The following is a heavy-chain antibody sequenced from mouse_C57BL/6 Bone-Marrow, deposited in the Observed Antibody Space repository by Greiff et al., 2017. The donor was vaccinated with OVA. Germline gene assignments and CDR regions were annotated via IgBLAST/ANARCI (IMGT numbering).Heavy chain of an antibody. V-gene: IGHV1-80*01. Sequence: QVQLQQSGAELVKPGASVKISCKASGYAFSSYWMNWVKQRPGKGLEWIGQIYPGDGDTNYNGKFKGKATLTADKSSSTAYMQLSSLTSGDSAVYFWARGYGYDLWYFDVWGTGTTVTVSS. D-gene: IGHD2-2*01. J-gene: IGHJ1*03. CDR3: ARGYGYDLWYFDV. CDR1: GYAFSSYW. CDR2: IYPGDGDT.